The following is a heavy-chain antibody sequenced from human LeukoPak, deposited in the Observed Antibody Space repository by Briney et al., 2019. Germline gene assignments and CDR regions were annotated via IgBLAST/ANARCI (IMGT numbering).Heavy chain of an antibody. CDR1: GFTFSSYW. CDR3: AKDRAGYYGSGSYFDY. Sequence: QAGGSLRLSCEASGFTFSSYWMSWVRQAPGKGLEWVANIKTDGSEKYYVDSVKGRLTISRDNAKNSLYLQMNSLRAEDTAVYYCAKDRAGYYGSGSYFDYWGQGTLVTVSS. J-gene: IGHJ4*02. V-gene: IGHV3-7*03. D-gene: IGHD3-10*01. CDR2: IKTDGSEK.